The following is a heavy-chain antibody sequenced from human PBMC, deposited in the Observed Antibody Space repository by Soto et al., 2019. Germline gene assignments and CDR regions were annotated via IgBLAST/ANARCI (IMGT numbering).Heavy chain of an antibody. Sequence: QVQLQESGPGLVKPSETLSLTCTVSGGSISSYYWSWIRQPPGKGLEWIGCIYYSGSTNYNPSVKSRVTISVNTSKNQFSIMLIAVTAADTAVYYCAKFNCYFDVWGRGTLVTVSS. V-gene: IGHV4-59*08. CDR2: IYYSGST. J-gene: IGHJ2*01. CDR1: GGSISSYY. CDR3: AKFNCYFDV.